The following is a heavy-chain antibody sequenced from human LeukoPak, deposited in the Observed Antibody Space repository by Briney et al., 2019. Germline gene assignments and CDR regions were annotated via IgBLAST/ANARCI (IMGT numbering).Heavy chain of an antibody. Sequence: SETLSLTCAVYGGSFSGYYWSWIRQPPGKGLGWVGEINHSGSTYYNPSLKSRVTISVDTSKNHFSLKLSSVTAADTAVYYCARQRSASYYYGSGSYYYYYMDVWGKGTTVTISS. CDR3: ARQRSASYYYGSGSYYYYYMDV. CDR2: INHSGST. D-gene: IGHD3-10*01. CDR1: GGSFSGYY. V-gene: IGHV4-34*01. J-gene: IGHJ6*03.